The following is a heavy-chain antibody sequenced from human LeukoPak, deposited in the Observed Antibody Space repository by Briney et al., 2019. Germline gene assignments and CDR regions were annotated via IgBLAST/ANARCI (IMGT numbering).Heavy chain of an antibody. CDR3: ARQGYDSSGYVFDY. V-gene: IGHV3-23*01. Sequence: GGSLRLSCAASGFTFSSYAMSWVRQAPGKGLEWVSAISGSGGSTYYADSVKGRFTISRGNSKNTLYLQMNSLRAEDTAVYYCARQGYDSSGYVFDYWGQGTLVTVSS. D-gene: IGHD3-22*01. J-gene: IGHJ4*02. CDR1: GFTFSSYA. CDR2: ISGSGGST.